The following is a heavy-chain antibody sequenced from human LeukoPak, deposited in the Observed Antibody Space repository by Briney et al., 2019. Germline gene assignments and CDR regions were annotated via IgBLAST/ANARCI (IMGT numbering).Heavy chain of an antibody. V-gene: IGHV3-49*04. J-gene: IGHJ3*02. CDR2: IRSKAYGGTT. CDR3: TRRYNYDSSGYCYVRDAFDI. CDR1: GFTFGDYV. Sequence: PGGSLRLSCTASGFTFGDYVMSWVRQAPGKGLEWVGFIRSKAYGGTTKNAASVKGRFTISRDDSRSIAYLQMNSLKTEDTAVYYCTRRYNYDSSGYCYVRDAFDIWGQGTMVTVSS. D-gene: IGHD3-22*01.